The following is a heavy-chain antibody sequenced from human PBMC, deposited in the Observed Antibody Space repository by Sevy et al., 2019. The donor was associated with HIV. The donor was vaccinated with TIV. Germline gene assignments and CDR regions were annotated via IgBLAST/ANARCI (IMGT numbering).Heavy chain of an antibody. D-gene: IGHD3-22*01. Sequence: GGSLRLSCAASGFTFSNAWMSWVRQAPGKGLEWVGRIKSKTDGGTTDYAAPVKGRFTISRDDPKNTLYLQMNSLKTEDTAVYYCTTYYYDSSGYYYGSAFDIWGQGTMVTVSS. CDR2: IKSKTDGGTT. CDR1: GFTFSNAW. CDR3: TTYYYDSSGYYYGSAFDI. V-gene: IGHV3-15*01. J-gene: IGHJ3*02.